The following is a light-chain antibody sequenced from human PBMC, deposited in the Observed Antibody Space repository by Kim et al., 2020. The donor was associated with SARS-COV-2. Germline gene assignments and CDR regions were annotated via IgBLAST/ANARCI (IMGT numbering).Light chain of an antibody. CDR3: QQYNKWPYT. J-gene: IGKJ2*01. Sequence: SVSQGESDKLCYRAGQSVNSILAWYKQKSAQAPRLLVYGPSTRATGIPARFSGSESGTEFTLTISSLQCEDLAFYYCQQYNKWPYTVGQEAKLEI. CDR1: QSVNSI. V-gene: IGKV3-15*01. CDR2: GPS.